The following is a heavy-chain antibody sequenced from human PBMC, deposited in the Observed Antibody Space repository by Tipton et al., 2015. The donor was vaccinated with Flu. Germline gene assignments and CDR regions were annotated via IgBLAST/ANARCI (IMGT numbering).Heavy chain of an antibody. V-gene: IGHV5-51*01. CDR1: GYSFTNNW. CDR2: IYPGDSDT. J-gene: IGHJ2*01. Sequence: QLVQSGAEVKNPGESLKISCKVSGYSFTNNWIGWVRQMPGKGLEWVGIIYPGDSDTRYSPSFQGQVTISADKSITTAYLQWNSLKASDSAMYYCVRQPGGVRYFDLWGRGTLVTVSS. D-gene: IGHD3-10*01. CDR3: VRQPGGVRYFDL.